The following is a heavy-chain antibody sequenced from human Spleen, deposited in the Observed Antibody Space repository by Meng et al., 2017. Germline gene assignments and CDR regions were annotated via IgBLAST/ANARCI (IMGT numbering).Heavy chain of an antibody. CDR2: INHSGST. J-gene: IGHJ6*02. Sequence: SETLSLTCVVSGGSFSDYYWSWIRQPPGKGLEWIGEINHSGSTNYNPSLESRATISVDTSQNNLSLKLSSVTAADTAVYYCARVSPRNYYYYGMDVWGQGTTVTVSS. CDR1: GGSFSDYY. V-gene: IGHV4-34*01. CDR3: ARVSPRNYYYYGMDV.